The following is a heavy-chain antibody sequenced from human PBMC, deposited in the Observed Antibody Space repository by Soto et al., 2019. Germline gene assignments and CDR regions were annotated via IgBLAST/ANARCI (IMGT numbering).Heavy chain of an antibody. CDR1: GYTFTSYD. D-gene: IGHD3-22*01. J-gene: IGHJ4*02. CDR3: ARGHSSYYDSSGYYPLNY. Sequence: QVQLVQSGAEVKKPGASVKVSCKASGYTFTSYDINWVRQATGQGLEWMGWMNPNSGNTGYAQKFQGRVTMTRNTSISTAYMELSRLRSEDTAVYYCARGHSSYYDSSGYYPLNYWGQGTLVTVSS. V-gene: IGHV1-8*01. CDR2: MNPNSGNT.